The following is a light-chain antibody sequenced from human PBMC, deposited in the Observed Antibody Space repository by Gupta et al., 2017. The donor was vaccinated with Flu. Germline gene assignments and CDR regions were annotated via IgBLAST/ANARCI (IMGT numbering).Light chain of an antibody. CDR3: CSYTTRSTYV. CDR2: EVT. Sequence: TSSDVGSYNYVSWYQHHPGNAPKLIMYEVTNRPSGVSYRFSGSKSGNTASLTISGLQAADEADYYCCSYTTRSTYVFGTGTKVTVL. CDR1: SSDVGSYNY. V-gene: IGLV2-14*01. J-gene: IGLJ1*01.